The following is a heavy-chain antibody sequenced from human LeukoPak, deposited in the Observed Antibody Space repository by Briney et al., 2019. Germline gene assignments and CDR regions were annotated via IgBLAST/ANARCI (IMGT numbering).Heavy chain of an antibody. CDR1: GYTFTGYY. CDR3: ARGDDIVVVPAAIIDY. V-gene: IGHV1-2*06. Sequence: GASVKASCKASGYTFTGYYMHWVRQAPGQGLEWMGRINPNSGGTNYAQKFQGRVTMTRDTSISTAYMELSRLRSDDTAVYYCARGDDIVVVPAAIIDYWGQGTLVTVSS. D-gene: IGHD2-2*02. J-gene: IGHJ4*02. CDR2: INPNSGGT.